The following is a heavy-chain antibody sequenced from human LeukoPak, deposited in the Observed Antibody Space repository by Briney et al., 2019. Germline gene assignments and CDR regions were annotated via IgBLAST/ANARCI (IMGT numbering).Heavy chain of an antibody. Sequence: GGSLRLSCAASGFTLSSYWMSWVRQAPGKGLEWVASIKQDGSDKYYVDSVKGRFTISRDNAKNTVYLQMSSLRVEDTAIYYCARERLSYCGADCPWGQGTQVTVSS. CDR1: GFTLSSYW. CDR2: IKQDGSDK. V-gene: IGHV3-7*01. CDR3: ARERLSYCGADCP. D-gene: IGHD2-21*02. J-gene: IGHJ5*02.